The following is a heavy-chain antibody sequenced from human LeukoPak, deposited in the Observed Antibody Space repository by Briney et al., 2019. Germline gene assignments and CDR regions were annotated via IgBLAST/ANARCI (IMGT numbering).Heavy chain of an antibody. Sequence: SETLSLTCTVSGGSISSSTYCWSWVRQPPGKGLEWIGCMYYSGSTYYSSSLKSRVTISVDTSKNQFSLKLSSVTAADTAVYYCARDYYDSSGYGDNWYFDLWGRGTLVTVSS. CDR3: ARDYYDSSGYGDNWYFDL. V-gene: IGHV4-39*07. J-gene: IGHJ2*01. CDR1: GGSISSSTYC. CDR2: MYYSGST. D-gene: IGHD3-22*01.